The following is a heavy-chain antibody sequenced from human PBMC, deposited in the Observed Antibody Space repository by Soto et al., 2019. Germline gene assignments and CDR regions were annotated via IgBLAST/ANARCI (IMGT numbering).Heavy chain of an antibody. CDR2: IKVGNGNP. CDR1: GYPFTRYA. D-gene: IGHD6-19*01. J-gene: IGHJ5*02. V-gene: IGHV1-3*01. CDR3: AREDPRGSGWYHWFDP. Sequence: ASVKVSCKASGYPFTRYAMHWVRQAPGQSLEWMGWIKVGNGNPKYSQRFQGRVTITRDTSASTAYMELSSLTSEDTAVYYCAREDPRGSGWYHWFDPWGQGTLVTVSS.